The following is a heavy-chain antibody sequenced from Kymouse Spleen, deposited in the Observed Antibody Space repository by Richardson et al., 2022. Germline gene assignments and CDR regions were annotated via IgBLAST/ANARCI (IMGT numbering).Heavy chain of an antibody. CDR1: GFTFSSYG. CDR3: ARDGIIAARPNYYYGMDV. Sequence: QVQLVESGGGVVQPGRSLRLSCAASGFTFSSYGMHWVRQAPGKGLEWVAVIWYDGSNKYYADSVKGRFTISRDNSKNTLYLQMNSLRAEDTAVYYCARDGIIAARPNYYYGMDVWGQGTTVTVSS. V-gene: IGHV3-33*01. D-gene: IGHD6-6*01. J-gene: IGHJ6*02. CDR2: IWYDGSNK.